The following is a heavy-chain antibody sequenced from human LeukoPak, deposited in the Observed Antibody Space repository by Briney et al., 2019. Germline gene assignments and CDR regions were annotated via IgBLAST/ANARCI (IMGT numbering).Heavy chain of an antibody. Sequence: GGFLRLSCAASGFTFSGSAMHWVRQASGKGLEWVGRIRSKANSYATAYAASVKGRFTISRDDSKNTAYLQMNSLKTEDTAVYYCTRHGMTTVTYADYWGQGTLVTVSS. CDR2: IRSKANSYAT. V-gene: IGHV3-73*01. D-gene: IGHD4-17*01. CDR3: TRHGMTTVTYADY. J-gene: IGHJ4*02. CDR1: GFTFSGSA.